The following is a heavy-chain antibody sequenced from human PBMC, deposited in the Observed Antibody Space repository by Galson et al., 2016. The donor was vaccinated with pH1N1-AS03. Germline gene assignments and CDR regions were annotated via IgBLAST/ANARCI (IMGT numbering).Heavy chain of an antibody. J-gene: IGHJ5*02. CDR3: ARDWEPHMRMDCFDP. Sequence: SVKVSCKASGYTFTSYGISWVRQAPGQGLEWMGWVSGHDGETNYAGNMEGRVTMTADTSTGTAYMELRSLRSDDTGVYYCARDWEPHMRMDCFDPWGQGTLVTVSS. CDR2: VSGHDGET. CDR1: GYTFTSYG. D-gene: IGHD1-26*01. V-gene: IGHV1-18*04.